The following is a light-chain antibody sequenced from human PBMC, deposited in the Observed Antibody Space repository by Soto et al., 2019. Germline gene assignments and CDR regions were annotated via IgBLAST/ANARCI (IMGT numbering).Light chain of an antibody. CDR1: SSNPGNNY. CDR3: GTWDTSLSAWV. CDR2: DNN. J-gene: IGLJ3*02. Sequence: QSVLTQPPSVSAAPGQKVTISCSGSSSNPGNNYVSWYQQLPGTAPKLLIYDNNRRPSGIPGRFSGSKSGTSATLGITGLQTGDEADYYCGTWDTSLSAWVFGGGTKVTVL. V-gene: IGLV1-51*01.